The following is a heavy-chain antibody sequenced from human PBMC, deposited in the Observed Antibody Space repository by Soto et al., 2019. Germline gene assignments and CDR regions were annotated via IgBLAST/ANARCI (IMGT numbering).Heavy chain of an antibody. CDR1: GGSISSGGYS. Sequence: ASETLSLTCGVSGGSISSGGYSWSWIRQPPGKGLEWIGYIYHSGSTYYNPSLKSRVTVSVDRSKNQFSLKLSSVTAADTAVYYCVRVPGPWGQGTLVTVSS. J-gene: IGHJ5*02. V-gene: IGHV4-30-2*01. CDR3: VRVPGP. CDR2: IYHSGST.